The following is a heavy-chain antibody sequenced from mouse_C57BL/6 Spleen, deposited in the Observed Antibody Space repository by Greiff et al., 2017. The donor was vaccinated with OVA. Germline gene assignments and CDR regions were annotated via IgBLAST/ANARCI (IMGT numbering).Heavy chain of an antibody. CDR1: GYTFTSYW. D-gene: IGHD2-4*01. Sequence: VQLQQPGAELVRPGSSVKLSCKASGYTFTSYWMDWVKQRPGQGLEWIGNIYPSDSETHYNQKFKDKATLTVDKSSSTAYMQLSSLTSEDSAVYYCARRGYYDYDQFAYWGQGTLVTVSA. V-gene: IGHV1-61*01. CDR3: ARRGYYDYDQFAY. CDR2: IYPSDSET. J-gene: IGHJ3*01.